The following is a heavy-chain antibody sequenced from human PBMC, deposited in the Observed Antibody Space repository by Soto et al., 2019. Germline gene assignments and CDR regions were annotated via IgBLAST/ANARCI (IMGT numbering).Heavy chain of an antibody. CDR3: AKLRVYDFWSGYFMDV. CDR1: GYTFTSYD. Sequence: GASVKVSCKASGYTFTSYDINWVRQATGQGLEWMGWMNPNSGNTGYAQKFQGRVTMTRNTSISTAYMELSSLRSEDTAVYYCAKLRVYDFWSGYFMDVWGKGTTVTVSS. J-gene: IGHJ6*03. D-gene: IGHD3-3*01. CDR2: MNPNSGNT. V-gene: IGHV1-8*01.